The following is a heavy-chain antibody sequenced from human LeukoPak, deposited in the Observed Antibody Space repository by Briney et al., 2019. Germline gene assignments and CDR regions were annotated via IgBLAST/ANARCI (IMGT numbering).Heavy chain of an antibody. CDR1: GGSFSGYY. V-gene: IGHV4-34*01. Sequence: SETLSLTCAVYGGSFSGYYWSWIRQPPGKGLEWIGEINHSGSTNYNPSLKSRVTISVDKSKNQFSLKLSSVTAADTAVYYCARGIYYGDPSGFDPWGQGTLVTVSS. CDR3: ARGIYYGDPSGFDP. D-gene: IGHD4-17*01. CDR2: INHSGST. J-gene: IGHJ5*02.